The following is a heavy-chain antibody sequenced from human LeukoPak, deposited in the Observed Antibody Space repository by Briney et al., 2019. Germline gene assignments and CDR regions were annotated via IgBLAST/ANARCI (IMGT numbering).Heavy chain of an antibody. J-gene: IGHJ4*02. D-gene: IGHD4-11*01. CDR3: ARVASNYDFDY. CDR2: INWNGGNT. CDR1: GFTFDDYG. V-gene: IGHV3-20*04. Sequence: GGSQRLSCAASGFTFDDYGMTWVRQAPGKGLEWVSGINWNGGNTGYADSVKGRFTISRDNAQNSLYLQMNSLRAEDTALYYCARVASNYDFDYWGQGTLVSVSS.